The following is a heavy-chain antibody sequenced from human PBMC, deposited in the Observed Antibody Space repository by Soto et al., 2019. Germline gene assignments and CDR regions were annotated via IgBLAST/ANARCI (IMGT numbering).Heavy chain of an antibody. D-gene: IGHD3-3*01. V-gene: IGHV4-31*03. J-gene: IGHJ5*02. Sequence: SETLSLTCTVSGGSISSGGYYWSWIRQHPGKGLEWIGYIYYSGSTYYNPSLKSRVTISVDTSKNQFSLKLSSVTAADTAVYYCARAYYSVLRFSAWFDPWGQGTMVTVYS. CDR1: GGSISSGGYY. CDR3: ARAYYSVLRFSAWFDP. CDR2: IYYSGST.